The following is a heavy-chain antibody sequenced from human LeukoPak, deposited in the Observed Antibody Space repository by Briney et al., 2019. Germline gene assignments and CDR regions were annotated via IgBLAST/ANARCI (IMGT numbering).Heavy chain of an antibody. CDR1: GFTFSSYS. V-gene: IGHV3-21*01. CDR3: ARDKEDYYDSSGYPDY. Sequence: PGGSLRLSCAASGFTFSSYSMNWVRQAPGKGLEWVSSISSSSSYIYYADSVKGRFTISRDNAKNSLYLRMNSLRAEDTAVYYCARDKEDYYDSSGYPDYWGQGTLVTVSS. J-gene: IGHJ4*02. CDR2: ISSSSSYI. D-gene: IGHD3-22*01.